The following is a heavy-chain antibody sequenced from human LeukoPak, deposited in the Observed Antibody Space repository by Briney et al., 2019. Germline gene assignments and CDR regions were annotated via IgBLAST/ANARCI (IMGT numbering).Heavy chain of an antibody. CDR2: IIPIFGTA. CDR1: GDTFSSYA. Sequence: SVTVSCKASGDTFSSYAISWVRQAPGQGLEWMGGIIPIFGTANYAQKFQGRVTITADKSTSTAYMELSSLRSEDTAVYYCARDSLVAQYYYYGMDVWGKGTTVTVSS. D-gene: IGHD2-15*01. CDR3: ARDSLVAQYYYYGMDV. V-gene: IGHV1-69*06. J-gene: IGHJ6*04.